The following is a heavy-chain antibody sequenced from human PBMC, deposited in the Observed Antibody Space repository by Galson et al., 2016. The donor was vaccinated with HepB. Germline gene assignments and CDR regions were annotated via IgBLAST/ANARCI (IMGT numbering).Heavy chain of an antibody. CDR3: ARRHEYCPPVGCSVDY. J-gene: IGHJ4*02. Sequence: SLRLSCAASGFTLSNYGMHWVRQAPGKGLEWVAADSMDGRRKFYADSVKGRFTISRDNSNSVLFLQMSSLRADDTAVYYCARRHEYCPPVGCSVDYWGQGTLVSVSS. CDR1: GFTLSNYG. D-gene: IGHD2/OR15-2a*01. CDR2: DSMDGRRK. V-gene: IGHV3-30*03.